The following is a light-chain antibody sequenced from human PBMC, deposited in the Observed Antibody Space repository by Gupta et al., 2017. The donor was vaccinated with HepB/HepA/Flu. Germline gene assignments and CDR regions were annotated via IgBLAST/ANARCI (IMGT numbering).Light chain of an antibody. V-gene: IGKV2-28*01. CDR2: VVS. CDR1: QSLLNSNGYHY. J-gene: IGKJ4*01. Sequence: DIVMTQFPLSLPVTPGEPASISCRSSQSLLNSNGYHYLDWYVQKPGQSPQLLISVVSLRASGVPDRFSGSGSGTDFTLTISRVEAEDVGVYYCMQGLHPPSTFGGRTKVEIK. CDR3: MQGLHPPST.